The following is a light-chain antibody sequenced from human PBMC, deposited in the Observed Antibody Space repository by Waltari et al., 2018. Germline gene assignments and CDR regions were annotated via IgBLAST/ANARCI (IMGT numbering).Light chain of an antibody. J-gene: IGKJ1*01. CDR3: QKYNSYSRT. Sequence: DIQMTQSHSTLSASVGDRVTITCRASQSISSWLAWYQQKPGKAPKLLIYKASSLESGGPSRFSGRGCGTEFTLTISSLQPDDFATYYCQKYNSYSRTFGQGTKVDIK. V-gene: IGKV1-5*03. CDR2: KAS. CDR1: QSISSW.